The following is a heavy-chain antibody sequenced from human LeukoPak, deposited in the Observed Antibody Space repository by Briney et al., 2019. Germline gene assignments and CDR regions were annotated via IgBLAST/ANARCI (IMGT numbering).Heavy chain of an antibody. V-gene: IGHV1-24*01. Sequence: ASVKISCKVSGYTLTELSMHWVRQAPGKGLEWMGGFDPEDGETIYAQKFQGRVTMTEDTSTDTAYMELSSLRSEDTAVYYCATDSGDYVRAFDYWGQGTLVTVSS. J-gene: IGHJ4*02. D-gene: IGHD4-17*01. CDR2: FDPEDGET. CDR1: GYTLTELS. CDR3: ATDSGDYVRAFDY.